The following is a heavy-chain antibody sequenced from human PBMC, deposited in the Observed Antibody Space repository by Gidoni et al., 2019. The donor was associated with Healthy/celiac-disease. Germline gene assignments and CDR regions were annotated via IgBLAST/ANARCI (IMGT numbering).Heavy chain of an antibody. CDR1: GGSISSYY. J-gene: IGHJ4*02. D-gene: IGHD3-3*01. V-gene: IGHV4-59*08. Sequence: QVQLQESGPGLVKPTETLSLTCTVSGGSISSYYWSWIRQPPGKGLEWIGYIYYSGSTNYNPSLKSRVTISVDTSKNQFSLKLSSVTAADTAVYYCARHGVSKLRFLEWLSPIDYWGQGTLVTVSS. CDR2: IYYSGST. CDR3: ARHGVSKLRFLEWLSPIDY.